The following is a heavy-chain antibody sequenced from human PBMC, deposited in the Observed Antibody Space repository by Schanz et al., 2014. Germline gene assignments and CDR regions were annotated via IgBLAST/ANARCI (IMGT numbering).Heavy chain of an antibody. V-gene: IGHV3-7*02. CDR1: GFTFSKYW. Sequence: EVQLVESGGGLVQPGGSLRLSCGGSGFTFSKYWMSWVRQAPGKGLEWVANIKQDGSEKYYVDAVKGRFTISRDNAKNSMYLHMKSLRGEDTAVYYCARPRFDYGEVDYWGQGTLVTVS. CDR2: IKQDGSEK. J-gene: IGHJ4*02. CDR3: ARPRFDYGEVDY. D-gene: IGHD4-17*01.